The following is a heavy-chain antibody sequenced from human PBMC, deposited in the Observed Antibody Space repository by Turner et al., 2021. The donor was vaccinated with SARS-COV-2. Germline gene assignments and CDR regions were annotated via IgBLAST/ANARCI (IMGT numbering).Heavy chain of an antibody. Sequence: EVQLVESGGGLVQPGGSLRLSCAASGFTFSSYWMSWVRQAPGKGLEWVANINQDGSEKYYVDSVKGRFTISRDNAKNSLYLQMNSLRAEDTAVYYCARDRSTYYDFWSGYWHFDYWGQGTLVTVS. J-gene: IGHJ4*02. CDR3: ARDRSTYYDFWSGYWHFDY. CDR2: INQDGSEK. D-gene: IGHD3-3*01. V-gene: IGHV3-7*01. CDR1: GFTFSSYW.